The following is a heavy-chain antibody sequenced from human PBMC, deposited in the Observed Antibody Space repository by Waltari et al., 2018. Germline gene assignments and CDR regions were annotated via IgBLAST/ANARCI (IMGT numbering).Heavy chain of an antibody. V-gene: IGHV4-39*01. CDR2: ISCSGTT. CDR3: ATYIGASVGTASFDV. Sequence: QLQLQESGPGLVKPSETVTLTCSVSGGAITSARHYWGWIRQPPGQGLEWIGTISCSGTTYNSPSLQSRVTISRDTSKNQLSLKLDSVTASDTAVYYCATYIGASVGTASFDVWGQGTMVTVSS. D-gene: IGHD5-12*01. J-gene: IGHJ3*01. CDR1: GGAITSARHY.